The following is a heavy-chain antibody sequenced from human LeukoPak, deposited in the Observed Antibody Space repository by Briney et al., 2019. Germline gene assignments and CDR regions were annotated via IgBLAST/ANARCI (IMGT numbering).Heavy chain of an antibody. V-gene: IGHV1-18*01. CDR1: GYTFTSYV. Sequence: GASVKVSCKASGYTFTSYVISWVRQAPGQGLEWMGWISAYNGNTNYAQKLQGRVTMTTDTSTSTAYMELRSLRSDDTAVYYCARDQFKYYYGSGSYYNRGYYFDYWGQGTLVTVSS. CDR2: ISAYNGNT. J-gene: IGHJ4*02. CDR3: ARDQFKYYYGSGSYYNRGYYFDY. D-gene: IGHD3-10*01.